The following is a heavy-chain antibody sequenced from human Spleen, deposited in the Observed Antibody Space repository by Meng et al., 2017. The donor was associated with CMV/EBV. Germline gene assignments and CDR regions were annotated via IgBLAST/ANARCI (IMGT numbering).Heavy chain of an antibody. CDR1: GFPFSSFE. D-gene: IGHD3-10*01. Sequence: GGSLRLSCAASGFPFSSFEMHWFRQAPGKGLEWVSYISSASSFTFYADSVKGRFTVSRDNAKNFLYLQMDSLTVEDTAVYYCARVEGIDPWGQGTLGTVSS. CDR2: ISSASSFT. J-gene: IGHJ5*02. CDR3: ARVEGIDP. V-gene: IGHV3-48*03.